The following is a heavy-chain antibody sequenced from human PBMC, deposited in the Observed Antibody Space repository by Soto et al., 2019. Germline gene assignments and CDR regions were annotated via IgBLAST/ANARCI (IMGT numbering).Heavy chain of an antibody. J-gene: IGHJ3*02. V-gene: IGHV1-2*04. D-gene: IGHD2-21*01. CDR2: INPNSGGT. CDR3: ARTLAYEHDAFDI. CDR1: GYTFTGYY. Sequence: ASVKVSCKASGYTFTGYYMHWVRQAPGQGLEWMGWINPNSGGTKYAQRFQGWVTMTRDTSISTAYMELSRLRSDDTAVYYCARTLAYEHDAFDIWGQGTMVTVSS.